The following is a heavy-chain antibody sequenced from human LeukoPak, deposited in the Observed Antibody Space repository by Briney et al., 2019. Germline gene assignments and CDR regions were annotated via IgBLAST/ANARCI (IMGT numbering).Heavy chain of an antibody. J-gene: IGHJ4*02. V-gene: IGHV3-33*01. CDR1: GFTFSSYG. D-gene: IGHD6-19*01. CDR2: IWYDGSNK. Sequence: GGSLRLSCAASGFTFSSYGMHWVRQAPGKGLEWVALIWYDGSNKYYADSVKGRFTISRDNSKNTLYLQMNSLRAEDTAVYYCARGPSIAVPKRVGYYFDYWGQGTLVTVSS. CDR3: ARGPSIAVPKRVGYYFDY.